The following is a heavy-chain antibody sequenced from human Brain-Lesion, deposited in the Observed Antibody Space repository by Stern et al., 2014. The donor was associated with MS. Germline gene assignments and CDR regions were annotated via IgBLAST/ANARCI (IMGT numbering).Heavy chain of an antibody. V-gene: IGHV1-2*04. CDR3: ATYYYDSTGYNDF. CDR1: GYTFTGYY. Sequence: QVPLVQSGAEVKKPGASVKVSCKASGYTFTGYYMHWARQAPRQVLEWMGWINPKSGGTTSAQKFQGCVTMTSDTSNNTTYSVLSRLRSDDTAVYYCATYYYDSTGYNDFWGQGTLVNVSS. D-gene: IGHD3-22*01. CDR2: INPKSGGT. J-gene: IGHJ4*02.